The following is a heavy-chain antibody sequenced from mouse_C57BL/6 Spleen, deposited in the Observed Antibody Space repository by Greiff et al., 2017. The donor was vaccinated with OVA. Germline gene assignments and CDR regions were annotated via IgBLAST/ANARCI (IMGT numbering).Heavy chain of an antibody. V-gene: IGHV1-69*01. CDR1: GYTFTSYW. CDR3: ARSRDYGSSYEGFAY. J-gene: IGHJ3*01. D-gene: IGHD1-1*01. CDR2: IDPSDSYT. Sequence: VQLQQPGAELVMPGASVKLSCKASGYTFTSYWMHWVKQRPGQGLEWIGEIDPSDSYTNYNQKFKGKSTLTVDKSSSTAYMQLSSLTSEDSAVYYCARSRDYGSSYEGFAYWGQGTLVTVSA.